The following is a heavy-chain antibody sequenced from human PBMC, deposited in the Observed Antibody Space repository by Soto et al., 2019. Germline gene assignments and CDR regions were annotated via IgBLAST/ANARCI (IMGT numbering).Heavy chain of an antibody. D-gene: IGHD6-13*01. CDR1: GYTFTNYG. V-gene: IGHV1-18*01. CDR2: ISPNNGNT. J-gene: IGHJ4*02. Sequence: QVQLVQSGGEEKKPGASVKVSCKAFGYTFTNYGISWVRQAPGQGLEWMGWISPNNGNTKYAQKIQGRVTMTTDTSTSTAYMDLRSLISDDTAVYYCARGRAATLAAAGHDYWGQVTLVTVSS. CDR3: ARGRAATLAAAGHDY.